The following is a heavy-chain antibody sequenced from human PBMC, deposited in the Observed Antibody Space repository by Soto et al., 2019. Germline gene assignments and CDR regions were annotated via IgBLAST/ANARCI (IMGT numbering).Heavy chain of an antibody. CDR2: IYYSGRT. Sequence: PSQTLSLPCTLCSGSISSGDYYWCLIRQPPGKCLEWIGYIYYSGRTYSNPSLKSRVTISVDTSKNQFSLKLSSVTAADRAVYYCARVLLGDILTGYYAGGMDVWGQGTTVTVSS. V-gene: IGHV4-30-4*01. J-gene: IGHJ6*02. CDR3: ARVLLGDILTGYYAGGMDV. D-gene: IGHD3-9*01. CDR1: SGSISSGDYY.